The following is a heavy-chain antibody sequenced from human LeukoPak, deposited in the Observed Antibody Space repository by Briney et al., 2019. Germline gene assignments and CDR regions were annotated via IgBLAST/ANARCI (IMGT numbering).Heavy chain of an antibody. CDR1: GFTFTNYA. V-gene: IGHV3-21*01. J-gene: IGHJ4*02. Sequence: GGSLRLSCAASGFTFTNYAMSWVRQAPGKGLEWVSSISSSSSYIYYADSVKGRFTISRDNAKNSLYLQMNSLRAEDTAVYYCARDFAGDRDYWGQGTLVTVSS. D-gene: IGHD4-17*01. CDR3: ARDFAGDRDY. CDR2: ISSSSSYI.